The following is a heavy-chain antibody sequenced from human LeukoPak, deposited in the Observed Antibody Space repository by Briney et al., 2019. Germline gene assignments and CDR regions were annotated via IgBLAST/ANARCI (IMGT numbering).Heavy chain of an antibody. V-gene: IGHV3-30*03. CDR2: VSADGRTQ. CDR1: GFTFRTYS. Sequence: GGSLRLSCAASGFTFRTYSIHWVRQAPGKGLEWVTVVSADGRTQLYSDSVKGRFTVSRDNSLDTLHLQMNSLKTEDTAVYYCAREFGHNRWYFDYWGQGALVTVSS. CDR3: AREFGHNRWYFDY. D-gene: IGHD5-24*01. J-gene: IGHJ4*02.